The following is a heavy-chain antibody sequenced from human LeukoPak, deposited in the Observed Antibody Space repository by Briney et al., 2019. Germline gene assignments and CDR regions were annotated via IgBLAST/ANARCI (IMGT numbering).Heavy chain of an antibody. Sequence: ASVKVSCKASGYTFTSYGISWVRQAPGQGLEWMGWISAYNGNTNYAQKLQGRVTMTTDTSTSTAYMELRSLRSDDTAVYYCAREGSYYYDSSGYYVHYFDYWGQGTLVTVPS. CDR3: AREGSYYYDSSGYYVHYFDY. D-gene: IGHD3-22*01. J-gene: IGHJ4*02. V-gene: IGHV1-18*01. CDR1: GYTFTSYG. CDR2: ISAYNGNT.